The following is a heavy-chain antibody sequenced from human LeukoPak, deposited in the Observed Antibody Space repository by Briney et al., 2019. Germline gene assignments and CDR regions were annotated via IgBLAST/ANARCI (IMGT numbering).Heavy chain of an antibody. CDR1: GFTFSSYA. Sequence: PGRSLRLSCAASGFTFSSYAMHWVRQAPGKGLEWVAVISYDGSNKYYADSMKGRFTISRDNSKNTLFLQMSSLRVEDTAVYYCAESGYCSGDNCYYYFDYWGQGTLVTVSS. CDR3: AESGYCSGDNCYYYFDY. V-gene: IGHV3-30*18. J-gene: IGHJ4*02. CDR2: ISYDGSNK. D-gene: IGHD2-15*01.